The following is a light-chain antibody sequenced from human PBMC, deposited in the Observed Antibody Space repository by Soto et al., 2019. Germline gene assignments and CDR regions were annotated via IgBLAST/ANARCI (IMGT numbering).Light chain of an antibody. CDR3: SSYTSSSTLV. V-gene: IGLV2-14*01. CDR1: SSDVGGYNY. Sequence: QSALTQPASVSGSPGQSITISCTGTSSDVGGYNYVYWYQKHPGKAPKLMIYDVSNRPSGVSNRFSGSKSGNTASLTISGLQAEDEADYYCSSYTSSSTLVFGGGTKLTVL. CDR2: DVS. J-gene: IGLJ2*01.